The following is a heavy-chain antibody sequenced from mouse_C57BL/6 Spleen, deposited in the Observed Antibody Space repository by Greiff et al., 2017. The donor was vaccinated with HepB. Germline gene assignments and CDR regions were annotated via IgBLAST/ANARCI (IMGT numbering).Heavy chain of an antibody. CDR1: GYTFTSYW. J-gene: IGHJ4*01. Sequence: QVQLKQSGAELVKPGASVKLSCKASGYTFTSYWMHWVKQRPGQGLEWIGMIHPNSGSTNYNEKFKSKATLTVDKSSSTAYMQLSSLTSEDSAVYYCARYYYGSSPLAMDYWGQGTSVTVSS. CDR3: ARYYYGSSPLAMDY. V-gene: IGHV1-64*01. D-gene: IGHD1-1*01. CDR2: IHPNSGST.